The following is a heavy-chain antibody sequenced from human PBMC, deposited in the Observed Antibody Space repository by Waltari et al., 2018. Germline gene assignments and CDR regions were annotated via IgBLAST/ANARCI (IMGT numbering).Heavy chain of an antibody. CDR3: ARADRGRSGKYASPAWGP. CDR2: INHRGST. J-gene: IGHJ5*02. V-gene: IGHV4-34*01. CDR1: GCGSFSDYY. D-gene: IGHD1-26*01. Sequence: QVQLQQWGAGLLKPSETLSLTCAVYGCGSFSDYYWNWIRQPPGKGLAWIGEINHRGSTNYNPSLKNRLTISLDTSKTQFYLKMRSVTAADTAVYYCARADRGRSGKYASPAWGPWGQGTLVTVSS.